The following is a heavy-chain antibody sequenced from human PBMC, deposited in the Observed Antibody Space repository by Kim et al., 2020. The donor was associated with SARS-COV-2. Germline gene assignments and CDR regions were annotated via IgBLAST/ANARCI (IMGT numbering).Heavy chain of an antibody. CDR2: ISGSGVST. V-gene: IGHV3-23*01. Sequence: GWSLRLSCAATGFTFSNYGISWVRQAPGKGLEWVAVISGSGVSTNYAGSVRGRFTISRDNSKNTVYLHMNSLRAEDTAVYYCATRDTSDWHYFERWGQGTLITVSS. CDR3: ATRDTSDWHYFER. J-gene: IGHJ4*02. D-gene: IGHD3-9*01. CDR1: GFTFSNYG.